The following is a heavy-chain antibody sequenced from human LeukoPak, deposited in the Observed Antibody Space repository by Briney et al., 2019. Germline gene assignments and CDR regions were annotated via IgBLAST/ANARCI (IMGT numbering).Heavy chain of an antibody. CDR3: ARDYCSSTSCYLYYFDY. D-gene: IGHD2-2*01. CDR2: ISAYNGNT. Sequence: ASVKVSCKASGYTFTSYGISWVRQAPGQGRGWMGWISAYNGNTNYAQKLQGRVTMTTDTSTSTAYMELRSLRSDDTAVYYCARDYCSSTSCYLYYFDYWGQGTLVTVSS. J-gene: IGHJ4*02. V-gene: IGHV1-18*01. CDR1: GYTFTSYG.